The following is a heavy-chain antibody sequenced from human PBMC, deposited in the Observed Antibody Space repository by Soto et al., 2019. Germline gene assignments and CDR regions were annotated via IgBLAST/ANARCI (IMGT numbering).Heavy chain of an antibody. Sequence: EVQLVESGGGLVQPGGSLRLSCAASGFTVSSNYMSWVRQAPGKGLEWVSVIYSGGSTYYADSVQGRFTISRDNSKNTLYLQMNSLRAEDTAVYYCARMGVIPFYYCGMDVWGQGTTVTVSS. CDR1: GFTVSSNY. V-gene: IGHV3-66*01. CDR3: ARMGVIPFYYCGMDV. CDR2: IYSGGST. J-gene: IGHJ6*02. D-gene: IGHD3-16*02.